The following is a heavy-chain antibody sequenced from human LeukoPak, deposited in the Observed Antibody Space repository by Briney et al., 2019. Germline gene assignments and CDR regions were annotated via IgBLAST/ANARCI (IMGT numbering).Heavy chain of an antibody. J-gene: IGHJ4*02. CDR1: GDRVSSKTAT. CDR2: TYFRSKWYY. Sequence: SQTLSLTCAISGDRVSSKTATWNWIRQSPSRGLEWLGRTYFRSKWYYDYAMSVKGRVSISPDTSKNHFSLHLDSVTPENTAVYYCARDHWYDILSFDYWGQGTVVTVSS. CDR3: ARDHWYDILSFDY. D-gene: IGHD1-14*01. V-gene: IGHV6-1*01.